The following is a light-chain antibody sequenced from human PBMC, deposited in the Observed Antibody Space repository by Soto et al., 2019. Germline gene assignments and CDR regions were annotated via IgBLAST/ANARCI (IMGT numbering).Light chain of an antibody. J-gene: IGKJ4*01. V-gene: IGKV1-27*01. CDR1: QNINNY. Sequence: DIQMTQSPSSLSASVGDRVTITCQASQNINNYLNWYQQKPGRAPKLLIYDASNLQAGVPSRFSGSGSGTDFTLTISSLQPEDVAAYYCQKYNSAPLTFGGGTKVDIK. CDR3: QKYNSAPLT. CDR2: DAS.